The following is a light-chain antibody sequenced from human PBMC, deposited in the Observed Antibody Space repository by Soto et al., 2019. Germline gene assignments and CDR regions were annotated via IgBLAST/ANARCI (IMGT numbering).Light chain of an antibody. CDR1: SRDVGGYNS. V-gene: IGLV2-14*01. CDR3: SSYTTGGSYV. J-gene: IGLJ1*01. Sequence: QSALTQPASVSGSPGLSIAISCTGTSRDVGGYNSVSWYQQQPGKVPKLMIYDVSNRPSGVSNRFSGSKSGNTASLTISGLQDEDEGDYYCSSYTTGGSYVFGPGTKLTVL. CDR2: DVS.